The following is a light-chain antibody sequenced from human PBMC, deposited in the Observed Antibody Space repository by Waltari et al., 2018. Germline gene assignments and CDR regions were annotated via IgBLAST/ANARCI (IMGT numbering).Light chain of an antibody. V-gene: IGLV1-44*01. CDR2: SNE. CDR3: AAWEDSLIGWV. J-gene: IGLJ3*02. CDR1: SSNIGSNT. Sequence: QSVLTQPPSASGTPGQRITISCSGSSSNIGSNTVNSYQQLPGTAPKLLIDSNEHPPAGVRERLSGAKAGASAAVGSRGLQSGEEAEYDCAAWEDSLIGWVCGGGTELSVL.